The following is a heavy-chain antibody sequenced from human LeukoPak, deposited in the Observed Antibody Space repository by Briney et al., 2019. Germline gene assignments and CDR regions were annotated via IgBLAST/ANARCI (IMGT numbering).Heavy chain of an antibody. CDR3: AKGRRDDYNWGPRGDI. CDR1: GFTVSSNY. Sequence: GGSLRLSCAASGFTVSSNYMSWVRQAPGKGLEWVSAIKGGGQNTYSADSVKGRFTISRDNSKNTLYLQMDSLRAEDTAVYYCAKGRRDDYNWGPRGDIWGQGTMVTVSS. CDR2: IKGGGQNT. D-gene: IGHD5-24*01. V-gene: IGHV3-23*01. J-gene: IGHJ3*02.